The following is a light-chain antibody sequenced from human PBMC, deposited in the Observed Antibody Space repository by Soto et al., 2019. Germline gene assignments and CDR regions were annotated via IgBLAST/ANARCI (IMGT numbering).Light chain of an antibody. CDR1: QSINSY. V-gene: IGKV1-39*01. Sequence: DIQMTQSPSSLSASVGDRVTITCRANQSINSYLNWYQQKPGKAPKLLIYTASSLQSGVPSRFSGSGSGTDFTLTISSLQPEDFATYDCQQSYSTPRTFGQGTKVDIK. J-gene: IGKJ1*01. CDR2: TAS. CDR3: QQSYSTPRT.